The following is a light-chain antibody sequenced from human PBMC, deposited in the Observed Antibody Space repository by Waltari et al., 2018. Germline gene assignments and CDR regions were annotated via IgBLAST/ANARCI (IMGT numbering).Light chain of an antibody. V-gene: IGKV3-11*01. Sequence: ELDLTQSPAPLSLSPGERATLSCRASQSVSSYLAWYQQKPGQTPRLLIYDAANRATGIPASFSCSGSGTDFTLTIGSLEPEYFAVYICQHRYTFGQGTKLEIK. CDR1: QSVSSY. CDR3: QHRYT. CDR2: DAA. J-gene: IGKJ2*01.